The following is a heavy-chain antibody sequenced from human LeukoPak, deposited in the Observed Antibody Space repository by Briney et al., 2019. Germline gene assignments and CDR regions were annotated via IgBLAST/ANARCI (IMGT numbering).Heavy chain of an antibody. CDR3: ARGYYCYYYKDL. Sequence: ASVKVSFKASGYTFTSYDINWVRQATRQRREWMGWMNANSGNTGYVQKFQGRVTMTRNTSINTAYMELTSLRCEDTAVYYCARGYYCYYYKDLWGKGTTVTFSS. J-gene: IGHJ6*03. CDR1: GYTFTSYD. CDR2: MNANSGNT. V-gene: IGHV1-8*01.